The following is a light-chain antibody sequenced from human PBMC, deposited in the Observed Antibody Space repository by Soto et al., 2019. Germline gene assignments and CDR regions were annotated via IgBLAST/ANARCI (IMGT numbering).Light chain of an antibody. V-gene: IGKV3-11*01. CDR1: QSVSSS. J-gene: IGKJ4*01. Sequence: EIVLTQSPATVSLSPGERATLSCRASQSVSSSLAWYQQKPGQAPRLLIYDASNRATGIPARFSGSGSGTDFTLTISSLEPEDFAVYYCQQRTNWLTFGGGTKVEI. CDR2: DAS. CDR3: QQRTNWLT.